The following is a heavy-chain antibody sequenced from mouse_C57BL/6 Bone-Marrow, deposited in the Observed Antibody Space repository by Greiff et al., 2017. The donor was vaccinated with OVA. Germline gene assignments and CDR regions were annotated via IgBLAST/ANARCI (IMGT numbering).Heavy chain of an antibody. CDR2: INPYNGGT. Sequence: VQLQQSGPVLVKPGASVKMSCKASGYTFPDYYMNWVQQSHGKSLEWIGVINPYNGGTSYNQKFKGKATLTVDKSSSTAYMELNSLTSEDSAVYYCARWYFDVWGTGTTVTVSS. CDR3: ARWYFDV. CDR1: GYTFPDYY. J-gene: IGHJ1*03. V-gene: IGHV1-19*01.